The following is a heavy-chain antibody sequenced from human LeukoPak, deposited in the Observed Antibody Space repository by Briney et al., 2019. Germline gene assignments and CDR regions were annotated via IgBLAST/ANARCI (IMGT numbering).Heavy chain of an antibody. J-gene: IGHJ4*02. CDR2: ISPDGRTT. V-gene: IGHV3-74*01. D-gene: IGHD6-13*01. CDR1: GFTFSSYW. CDR3: AKGRGLYSSSWPFDY. Sequence: GGSLRLSCAASGFTFSSYWMHWVRQAPGKGLVWVSRISPDGRTTTYADSVKGRFTISRDNAKNTLYLQMNSLRAEDTAVYYCAKGRGLYSSSWPFDYWGQGTLVTVSS.